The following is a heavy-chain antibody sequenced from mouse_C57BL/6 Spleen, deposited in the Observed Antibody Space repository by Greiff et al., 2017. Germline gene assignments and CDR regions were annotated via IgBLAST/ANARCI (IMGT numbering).Heavy chain of an antibody. D-gene: IGHD2-5*01. CDR3: ARPLYYSNSPSYAMDY. CDR1: GYTFTGYW. CDR2: ILPGSGST. V-gene: IGHV1-9*01. Sequence: VQLQQSGAELMKPGASVKLSCKATGYTFTGYWIEWVKQRPGHGLEWIGEILPGSGSTNYNEKFKGKATFTADTSSNTAYMQLSSLTTEDSAIYYCARPLYYSNSPSYAMDYWGQGTSVTVSS. J-gene: IGHJ4*01.